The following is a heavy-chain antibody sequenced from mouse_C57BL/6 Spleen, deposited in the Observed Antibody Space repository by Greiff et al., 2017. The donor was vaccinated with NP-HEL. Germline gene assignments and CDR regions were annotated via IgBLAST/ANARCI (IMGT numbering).Heavy chain of an antibody. V-gene: IGHV1-80*01. CDR1: GYAFSSYW. CDR3: ARKGYDYAWFAY. J-gene: IGHJ3*01. CDR2: IYPGDGDT. D-gene: IGHD2-4*01. Sequence: VQLQQSGAELVKPGASVKISCKASGYAFSSYWMNWVKQRPGKGLEWIGQIYPGDGDTNYNGKFKGKATLTADKSSSTAYMQLSSLTSEDSAVYFCARKGYDYAWFAYWGQGTLVTVSA.